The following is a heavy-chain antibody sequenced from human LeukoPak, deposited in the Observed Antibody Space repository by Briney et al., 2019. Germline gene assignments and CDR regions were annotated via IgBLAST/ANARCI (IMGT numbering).Heavy chain of an antibody. CDR2: ISSGGGSI. Sequence: PGGSLRLSCAASEFTFINYAMNWVRQAPGKRPEWVSGISSGGGSIYYADSVKGRFTISRDNSKNTLYLQMNSLRAEDTAVYYCASSPLAARPKLDYWGQGTLVTVSS. D-gene: IGHD6-6*01. CDR3: ASSPLAARPKLDY. V-gene: IGHV3-23*01. J-gene: IGHJ4*02. CDR1: EFTFINYA.